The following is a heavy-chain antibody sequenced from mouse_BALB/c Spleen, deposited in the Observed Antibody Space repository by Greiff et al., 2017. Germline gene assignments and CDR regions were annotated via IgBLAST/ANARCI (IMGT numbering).Heavy chain of an antibody. CDR2: ISTYYGDA. D-gene: IGHD1-2*01. CDR1: GYTFTDYA. CDR3: ASEGHYYGSYVDY. V-gene: IGHV1S137*01. Sequence: QVQLQQSGAELVRPGVSVKISCKGSGYTFTDYAMHWVKQSHAKSLEWIGVISTYYGDASYNQKFKGKATMTVDKSSSTAYMELARLTSEDSAIYYCASEGHYYGSYVDYWGQGTTLTVSS. J-gene: IGHJ2*01.